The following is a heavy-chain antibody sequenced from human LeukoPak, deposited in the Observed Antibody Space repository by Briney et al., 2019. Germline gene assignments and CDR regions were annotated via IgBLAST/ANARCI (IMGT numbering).Heavy chain of an antibody. CDR3: AKDPKRAPGV. V-gene: IGHV3-23*01. Sequence: PGGSLRLPCAASGFTFSSYSMSWVRQAPGKGLEWVSAISGSGSSTNYADSVKGRFTISRDNSKNTLYLQMNSLRAEDTAVYSCAKDPKRAPGVWGQGTLVTVSS. J-gene: IGHJ4*02. CDR2: ISGSGSST. CDR1: GFTFSSYS.